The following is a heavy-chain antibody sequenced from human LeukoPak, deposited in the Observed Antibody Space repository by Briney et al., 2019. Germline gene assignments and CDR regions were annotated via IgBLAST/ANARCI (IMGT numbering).Heavy chain of an antibody. Sequence: SETLSLTCTVSGGSISTSNYYWGWIRQPPGKGLEWIGNIFYSGSTYYSPSLKSRVTISLDTSKNQFSLKLSSVTAADTAVYYCARRLSGGYFQVAPKYFDYWGQGTLVTVSS. J-gene: IGHJ4*02. D-gene: IGHD1-26*01. V-gene: IGHV4-39*07. CDR2: IFYSGST. CDR1: GGSISTSNYY. CDR3: ARRLSGGYFQVAPKYFDY.